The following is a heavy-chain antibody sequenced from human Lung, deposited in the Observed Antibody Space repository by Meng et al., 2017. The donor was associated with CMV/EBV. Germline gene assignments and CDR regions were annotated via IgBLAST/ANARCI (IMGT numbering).Heavy chain of an antibody. CDR1: GFTFSSYW. J-gene: IGHJ6*02. D-gene: IGHD3-16*02. Sequence: LSLTCAASGFTFSSYWMSWVRQAPGKGLEWVANIKQDGSEKYYVDSVKGRFTISRDNAKNSLYLQMNSLRAEDTAVYYCARVRYSKGMGYYYGMDVWGQGTTVTVSS. CDR3: ARVRYSKGMGYYYGMDV. V-gene: IGHV3-7*01. CDR2: IKQDGSEK.